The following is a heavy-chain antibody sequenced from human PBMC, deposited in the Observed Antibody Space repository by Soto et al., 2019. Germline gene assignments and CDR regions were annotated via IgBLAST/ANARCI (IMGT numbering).Heavy chain of an antibody. CDR1: DYTFSSYG. J-gene: IGHJ4*02. CDR3: ARRQGYNYGYSFDY. D-gene: IGHD5-18*01. CDR2: INSYNYKT. Sequence: QVQLVQSGAEVKKPGASVKVSCKASDYTFSSYGISWVRQAPGQGLEWMGWINSYNYKTNFAQKYQGRVTMTTDTPTSTAYMELWSLTSDDSALYSCARRQGYNYGYSFDYWGQGTLVTVSS. V-gene: IGHV1-18*01.